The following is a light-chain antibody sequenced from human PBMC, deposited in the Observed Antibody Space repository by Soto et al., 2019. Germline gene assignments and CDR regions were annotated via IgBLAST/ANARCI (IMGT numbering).Light chain of an antibody. J-gene: IGKJ4*01. CDR1: QSVNSD. CDR3: QQYNNWPLT. Sequence: ETVMTQSPATLSASPGESATLSCRASQSVNSDLAWYQQIPGQAPRLLIYSASTGATGGPARFSGSGSGKEFTLTISSLQSEDFAIYYCQQYNNWPLTFGGGTKVEI. CDR2: SAS. V-gene: IGKV3-15*01.